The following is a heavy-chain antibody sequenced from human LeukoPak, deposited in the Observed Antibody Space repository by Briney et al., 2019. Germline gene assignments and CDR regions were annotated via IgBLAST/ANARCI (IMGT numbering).Heavy chain of an antibody. CDR1: GFTFSSYD. CDR3: ARAPRGFRDSSGWYLGFDY. Sequence: SGGSLRLSCAASGFTFSSYDMHWVRQATGKGLEWVSTIGTAGDTYYSGSVKGRFTISRENAKNSLYLQMNSLRAGDTAVYYCARAPRGFRDSSGWYLGFDYWGQGTLVTVSS. V-gene: IGHV3-13*01. J-gene: IGHJ4*02. D-gene: IGHD6-19*01. CDR2: IGTAGDT.